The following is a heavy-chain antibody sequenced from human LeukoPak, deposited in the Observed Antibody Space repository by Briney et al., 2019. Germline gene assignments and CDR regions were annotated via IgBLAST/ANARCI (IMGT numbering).Heavy chain of an antibody. V-gene: IGHV4-34*01. D-gene: IGHD7-27*01. CDR2: INHSGST. J-gene: IGHJ4*02. CDR1: GGSFSGYY. CDR3: ARQWGQYYFDY. Sequence: SETLSLTCAVYGGSFSGYYWSWIRQPPGKGLEWIGEINHSGSTNYNPSLKSRVTISVDTSKNQFSLKLSSVTAADTAVYYCARQWGQYYFDYWGQGTLVTVSS.